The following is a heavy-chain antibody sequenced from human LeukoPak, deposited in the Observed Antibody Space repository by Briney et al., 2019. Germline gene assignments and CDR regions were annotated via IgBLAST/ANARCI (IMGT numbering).Heavy chain of an antibody. V-gene: IGHV1-69*04. D-gene: IGHD3-10*02. CDR2: IIPILGIA. J-gene: IGHJ4*02. CDR3: AIQFSRFGESKLADY. Sequence: GSSVKVSCKASGGTFSSYAISWVREAPGQGLEWMGRIIPILGIANYAQKFQGRVTITADKSTSTAYMELSSLISEDTAVSYCAIQFSRFGESKLADYWGQGTLVTVSS. CDR1: GGTFSSYA.